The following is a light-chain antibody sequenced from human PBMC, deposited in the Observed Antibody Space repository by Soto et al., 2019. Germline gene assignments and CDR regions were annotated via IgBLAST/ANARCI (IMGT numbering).Light chain of an antibody. CDR1: SSDVGGYNY. Sequence: QSVLTQPASVSGSPGQSVTISCTGTSSDVGGYNYVSWYQQNAGKAPKLTIYDVSNRPSGVSDRFSGSKSGNTASLTISGLQAEDEADYYCSSYTSGTTRYVFGTGTKVTAL. J-gene: IGLJ1*01. CDR2: DVS. V-gene: IGLV2-14*03. CDR3: SSYTSGTTRYV.